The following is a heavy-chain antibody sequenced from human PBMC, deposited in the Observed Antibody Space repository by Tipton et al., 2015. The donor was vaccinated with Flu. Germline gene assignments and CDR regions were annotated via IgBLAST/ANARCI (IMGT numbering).Heavy chain of an antibody. CDR2: ISAYNGNT. Sequence: QLVQSGAEVKKPGASVKVSCKASGYTFTSYGISWVRQAPGQGLEWMGWISAYNGNTNYAQKLQGRVTMTTDTSTSTAYMELRSLRSNDTAVYYCARFEVLEYSSGWTPDYWGQGTLVTVSS. CDR3: ARFEVLEYSSGWTPDY. CDR1: GYTFTSYG. J-gene: IGHJ4*02. D-gene: IGHD6-19*01. V-gene: IGHV1-18*04.